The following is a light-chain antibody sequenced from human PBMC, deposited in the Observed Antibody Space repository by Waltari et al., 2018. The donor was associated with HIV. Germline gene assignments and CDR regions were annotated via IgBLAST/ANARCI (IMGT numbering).Light chain of an antibody. Sequence: QSALTQPPSASGSPGQSVTISCTGTSSDVGGYNYVSWYQQHPGKAPKPMISEVSKRPSGVPDRFFGSKCGNTASLTVSGLQAEDEADYYCSSDAGSNNVVFGGGTKLTVL. CDR3: SSDAGSNNVV. CDR1: SSDVGGYNY. J-gene: IGLJ2*01. V-gene: IGLV2-8*01. CDR2: EVS.